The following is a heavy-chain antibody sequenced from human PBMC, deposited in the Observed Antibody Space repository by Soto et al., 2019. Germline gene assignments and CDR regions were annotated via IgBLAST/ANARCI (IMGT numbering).Heavy chain of an antibody. CDR1: GFTFDDYA. CDR3: AKDVLYSRSWSDAFDI. CDR2: ISWNSGSI. V-gene: IGHV3-9*01. Sequence: PGGSLRLSCAASGFTFDDYAMHWVRQAPGKGLEWVSGISWNSGSIGYADSVKGRFTISRDNAKNSLYLQMNSMRAEDTALYYCAKDVLYSRSWSDAFDIWGPGTLVTVS. D-gene: IGHD6-13*01. J-gene: IGHJ3*02.